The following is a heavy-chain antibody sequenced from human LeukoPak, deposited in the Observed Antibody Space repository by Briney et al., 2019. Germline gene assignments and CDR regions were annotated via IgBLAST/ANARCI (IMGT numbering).Heavy chain of an antibody. CDR2: INHNGNVN. J-gene: IGHJ6*02. CDR3: ARGNVGSSWPLYYYYYGMDV. D-gene: IGHD6-13*01. CDR1: GFTFSSYW. V-gene: IGHV3-7*03. Sequence: GGSLRLSCAASGFTFSSYWMNWARQAPGKGLEWVASINHNGNVNYYVDSVKGRFTISRDNAKNSLYLQMSNLRAEDTAVYYCARGNVGSSWPLYYYYYGMDVWGQGTTVTVSS.